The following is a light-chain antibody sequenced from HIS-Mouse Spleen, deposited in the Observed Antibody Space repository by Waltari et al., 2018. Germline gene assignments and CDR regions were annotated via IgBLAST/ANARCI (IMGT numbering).Light chain of an antibody. Sequence: SYVLTQPPSVSVAPGHTARITCWGNNIGSKRVHLYQQKPGQATVLVVSDASDRPAGIPERFSGSNSGNTATLTISRVEAGDEADYYCQVWDSSSDHVVFGGGTKLTVL. CDR1: NIGSKR. CDR2: DAS. V-gene: IGLV3-21*02. CDR3: QVWDSSSDHVV. J-gene: IGLJ2*01.